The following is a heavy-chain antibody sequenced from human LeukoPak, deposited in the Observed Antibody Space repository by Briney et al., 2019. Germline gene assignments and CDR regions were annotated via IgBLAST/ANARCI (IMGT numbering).Heavy chain of an antibody. Sequence: SVTVSCKASGGTFISYAISWVRQAPGQGLEWMGGIIPIFGTANYAQKFQGRVTITADKSTSTAYMELSSLRSEDTAVYYCARDLDYGELIYWGQGTLVTVSS. D-gene: IGHD4-17*01. J-gene: IGHJ4*02. CDR1: GGTFISYA. CDR2: IIPIFGTA. V-gene: IGHV1-69*06. CDR3: ARDLDYGELIY.